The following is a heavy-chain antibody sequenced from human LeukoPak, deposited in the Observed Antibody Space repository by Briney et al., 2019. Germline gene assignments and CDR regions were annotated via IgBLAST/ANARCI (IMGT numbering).Heavy chain of an antibody. J-gene: IGHJ4*02. CDR1: GFSFSDYG. CDR3: AKDRNGWLRDVDY. CDR2: IRYDGTEK. V-gene: IGHV3-30*02. Sequence: GGSLRLSCAASGFSFSDYGMHWVRQAPGKGLEWVAFIRYDGTEKYYADSVKGRFTISRDNPKNTLFLQMNSLRVEDTAVYYCAKDRNGWLRDVDYWGQGTLITVSS. D-gene: IGHD6-19*01.